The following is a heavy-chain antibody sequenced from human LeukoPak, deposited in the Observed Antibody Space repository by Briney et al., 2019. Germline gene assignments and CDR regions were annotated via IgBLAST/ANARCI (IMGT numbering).Heavy chain of an antibody. CDR2: IYTSGST. D-gene: IGHD3-10*01. CDR1: GGSISSYY. V-gene: IGHV4-4*09. Sequence: PSETLSLTCTVSGGSISSYYWSWVRQPPGKGLEWIGYIYTSGSTNYNPSLKSRVTISVDTSKNQFSLKLSSVTAADTAVYYCARSRKSLWFGEFSDYWGQGTLVTVSS. CDR3: ARSRKSLWFGEFSDY. J-gene: IGHJ4*02.